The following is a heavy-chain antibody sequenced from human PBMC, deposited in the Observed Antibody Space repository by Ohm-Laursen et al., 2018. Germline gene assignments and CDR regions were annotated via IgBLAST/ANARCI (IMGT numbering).Heavy chain of an antibody. CDR3: AKMVGAWDFFDY. CDR1: GFIFDDYA. J-gene: IGHJ4*02. V-gene: IGHV3-9*01. Sequence: SLRLSCAAPGFIFDDYAMHWVRQAPGKGLEWVSGITWNSGTITYADSVKGRFTISRDNAKNSLYLQMNSLRAEDTALYYCAKMVGAWDFFDYWGQGTLVTVSS. D-gene: IGHD1-26*01. CDR2: ITWNSGTI.